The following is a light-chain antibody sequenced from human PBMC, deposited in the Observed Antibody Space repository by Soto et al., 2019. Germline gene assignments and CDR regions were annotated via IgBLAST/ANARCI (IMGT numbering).Light chain of an antibody. CDR2: AAS. J-gene: IGKJ1*01. CDR1: QGISRY. V-gene: IGKV1-8*01. Sequence: AIRMTQSPSSFSASTGDRVTITCRASQGISRYLAWYQQKPGKAPKLLIYAASTLHSGVPSRFSGSGSGTDFTLTISCLQAEDCATYYCQQYYSYPLWTFGQGTKVEIK. CDR3: QQYYSYPLWT.